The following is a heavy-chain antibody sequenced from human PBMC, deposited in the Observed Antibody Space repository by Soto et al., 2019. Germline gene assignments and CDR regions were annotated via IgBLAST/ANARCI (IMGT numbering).Heavy chain of an antibody. J-gene: IGHJ4*02. CDR1: GFTFSSYA. CDR2: ISYDGSNK. CDR3: ARDPISHFSLSSAYYFDY. D-gene: IGHD3-9*01. V-gene: IGHV3-30-3*01. Sequence: GGSLRLSCAASGFTFSSYAMHWVRQAPGKGLEWVAVISYDGSNKYYADSVKGRFTISRDNSKNTLYLQMNSLRAEDTAVYYCARDPISHFSLSSAYYFDYWGQGTLVTVSS.